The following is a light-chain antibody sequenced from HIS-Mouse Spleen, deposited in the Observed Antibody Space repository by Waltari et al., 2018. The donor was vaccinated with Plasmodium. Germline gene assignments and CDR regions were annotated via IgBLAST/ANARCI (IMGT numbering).Light chain of an antibody. CDR1: AFPKKY. J-gene: IGLJ3*02. CDR2: EDS. CDR3: YSTDSSGNHRV. Sequence: SYDLTQPPSVSGSPGQTARITGSGDAFPKKYAYWYQQKSGQAPVLVIYEDSKRPSGIPERFSGSSSGTMATLTISGAQVEDEADYYCYSTDSSGNHRVFGGGTKLTVL. V-gene: IGLV3-10*01.